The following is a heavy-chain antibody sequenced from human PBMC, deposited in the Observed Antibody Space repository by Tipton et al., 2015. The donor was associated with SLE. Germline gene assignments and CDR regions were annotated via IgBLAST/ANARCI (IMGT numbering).Heavy chain of an antibody. J-gene: IGHJ4*02. V-gene: IGHV3-64*04. CDR2: ITGNGDTT. CDR3: TTDPGRSGPDY. D-gene: IGHD3-10*01. Sequence: SLRLSCAASGFTFSRFAMHWVRQAPGKGLEYVSAITGNGDTTYYADSVKDRFTVSRDNSKNTMYLQMSSLRAEDTALYYCTTDPGRSGPDYWGQGFLVTVSS. CDR1: GFTFSRFA.